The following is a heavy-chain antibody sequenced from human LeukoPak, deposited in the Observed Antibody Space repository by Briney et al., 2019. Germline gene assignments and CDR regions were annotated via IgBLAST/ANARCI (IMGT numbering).Heavy chain of an antibody. CDR3: ARLRGGIYSSRDAFDI. D-gene: IGHD2-2*01. J-gene: IGHJ3*02. V-gene: IGHV1-18*04. CDR1: GYTFTTNG. Sequence: ASVKVSCKASGYTFTTNGVSWVRQAPGQGXXXXXXXSPYDGDXXYTPXLQGRVTLSTDTSTSTAYMELTSLRSDDTAVYYCARLRGGIYSSRDAFDIWGQGTMVTVSS. CDR2: XSPYDGDX.